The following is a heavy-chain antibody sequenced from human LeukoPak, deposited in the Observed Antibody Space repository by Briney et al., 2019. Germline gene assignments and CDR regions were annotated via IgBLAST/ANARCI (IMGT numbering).Heavy chain of an antibody. J-gene: IGHJ6*03. D-gene: IGHD3-22*01. CDR2: IYTSGST. CDR1: GGSISSYY. V-gene: IGHV4-4*07. CDR3: ARVNPHSSGYYYYYYYYMDV. Sequence: SETLSLTCTVSGGSISSYYWSWIRQPAGKGLEWIGLIYTSGSTNYNPSLKSRVTMSVDTSKNQFSLKLRSVTAADTAVYYCARVNPHSSGYYYYYYYYMDVWGKGTTVTVSS.